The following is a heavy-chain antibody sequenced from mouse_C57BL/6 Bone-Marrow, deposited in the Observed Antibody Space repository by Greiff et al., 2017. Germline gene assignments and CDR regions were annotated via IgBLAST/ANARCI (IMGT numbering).Heavy chain of an antibody. Sequence: EVKVVESGGGLVQPGGSLKLSCAASGFTFSDYGMAWVRQAPRKGPEWVAFISNLAYSIYYAATVTGRFTISRENAKNTLYREMSSLRSEDTAMYYCARHGDDYGGFAYWGQGTLVTVSA. CDR2: ISNLAYSI. CDR1: GFTFSDYG. D-gene: IGHD2-4*01. V-gene: IGHV5-15*01. J-gene: IGHJ3*01. CDR3: ARHGDDYGGFAY.